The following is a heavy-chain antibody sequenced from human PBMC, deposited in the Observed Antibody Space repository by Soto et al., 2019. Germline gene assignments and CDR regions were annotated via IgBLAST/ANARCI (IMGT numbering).Heavy chain of an antibody. V-gene: IGHV1-3*01. J-gene: IGHJ4*02. CDR3: ARELQGLYYFDY. Sequence: GASVKVSCKASEYNFTSYAMHWVRQAPGQSLEWMGWINAGNGNTKYSQKFQGRVTITRDTSASTAYMELSSLRSEDTAVYYCARELQGLYYFDYWGLGTLVTVS. CDR1: EYNFTSYA. D-gene: IGHD4-4*01. CDR2: INAGNGNT.